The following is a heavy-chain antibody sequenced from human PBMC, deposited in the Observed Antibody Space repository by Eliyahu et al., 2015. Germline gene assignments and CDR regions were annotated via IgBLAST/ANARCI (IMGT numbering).Heavy chain of an antibody. CDR1: GGSFSGYY. CDR3: ARASSSSAGGAFDI. D-gene: IGHD6-6*01. Sequence: QVQLQQWGAGLLKPSETLSLXCAVYGGSFSGYYWSWIRQPPGKGLEWIGEINHSGSTNYNPSLKSRVTISVDTSKNQFSLKLSSVTAADTAVYYCARASSSSAGGAFDIWGQGTMVTVSS. CDR2: INHSGST. J-gene: IGHJ3*02. V-gene: IGHV4-34*01.